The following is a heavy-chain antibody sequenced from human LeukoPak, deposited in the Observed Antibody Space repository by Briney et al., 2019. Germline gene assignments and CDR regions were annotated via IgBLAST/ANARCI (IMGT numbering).Heavy chain of an antibody. CDR3: ARVTEGANDY. Sequence: GGSLRLSCAASGFTFSSYSMIWVRQAPGKGLEGVSSISSSSSYIYYADSVKGRFTISRDNAKNSLYLQMNSLRDEDTAVYYCARVTEGANDYWGQGTLVTVSS. CDR2: ISSSSSYI. V-gene: IGHV3-21*01. CDR1: GFTFSSYS. J-gene: IGHJ4*02. D-gene: IGHD1-14*01.